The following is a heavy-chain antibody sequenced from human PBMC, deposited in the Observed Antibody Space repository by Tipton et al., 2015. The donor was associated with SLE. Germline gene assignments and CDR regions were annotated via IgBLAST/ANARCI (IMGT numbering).Heavy chain of an antibody. CDR3: AKDLGPHPDWYFDL. CDR2: IYTNEGT. V-gene: IGHV3-23*03. D-gene: IGHD7-27*01. CDR1: GFTFNIFA. J-gene: IGHJ2*01. Sequence: SLRLSCAASGFTFNIFAMSWVRQAPGKRLEWVSAIYTNEGTYYGDSVKGRFTISRDNSKNTLYLQMNSLRPEDTAIYYCAKDLGPHPDWYFDLWGRGTLVTVSS.